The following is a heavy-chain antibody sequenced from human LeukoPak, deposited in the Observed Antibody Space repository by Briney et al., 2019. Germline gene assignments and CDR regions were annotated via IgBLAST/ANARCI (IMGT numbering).Heavy chain of an antibody. V-gene: IGHV3-30-3*01. J-gene: IGHJ4*02. Sequence: GGSLRLSCAASGFTFSRYALHWVRQAPGKGLEWVALTSFDGSNQYYADFVKGRFTISKGNSRNTLYLQMNSLKTEDTAVYYCARGSEGTPPPFDFWGQGTLVTVSS. CDR1: GFTFSRYA. CDR2: TSFDGSNQ. CDR3: ARGSEGTPPPFDF. D-gene: IGHD2-15*01.